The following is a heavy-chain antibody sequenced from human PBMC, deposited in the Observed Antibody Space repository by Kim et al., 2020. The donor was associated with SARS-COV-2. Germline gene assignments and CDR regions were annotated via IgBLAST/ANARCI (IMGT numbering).Heavy chain of an antibody. Sequence: ASVKVSCKASGYTFTSYAMNWVRQAPGQGLEWMGWINTNTGNPTYAQGFTGRFVFSLDTSVSTAYLQISSLKAEDTAVYYCARGSSGTGSFGAGTFGGRYWGQGTLVTVSS. V-gene: IGHV7-4-1*02. CDR2: INTNTGNP. CDR1: GYTFTSYA. J-gene: IGHJ4*02. CDR3: ARGSSGTGSFGAGTFGGRY. D-gene: IGHD3-16*01.